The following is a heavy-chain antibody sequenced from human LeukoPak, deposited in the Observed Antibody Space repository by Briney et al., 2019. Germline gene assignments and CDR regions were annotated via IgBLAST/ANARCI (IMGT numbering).Heavy chain of an antibody. CDR3: ARKVGATTYPKWFDP. V-gene: IGHV4-34*01. J-gene: IGHJ5*02. CDR2: INHSGST. CDR1: GGSFSDYY. D-gene: IGHD1-26*01. Sequence: SETLSLTCAVYGGSFSDYYWSWIRQPPGKGLEWIGEINHSGSTNYNPSLKSRLTISVDTSKKQFSLRLSTVTAADTAVYYCARKVGATTYPKWFDPWGQGTLVTVSS.